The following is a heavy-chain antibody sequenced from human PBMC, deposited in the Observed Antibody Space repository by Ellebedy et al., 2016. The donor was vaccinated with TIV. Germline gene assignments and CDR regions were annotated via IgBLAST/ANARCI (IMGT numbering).Heavy chain of an antibody. Sequence: SETLSLXXTVSGGSVTSGAYYWSWIRQPPGKRLEWIGCIYYGGSANYNPSFKSRVTISLDTSKNQFSLRVSSLTAADTAVYYCVRLRKRRHIVVVTSTQGGMDVWGQGTTGTVSS. CDR2: IYYGGSA. CDR1: GGSVTSGAYY. J-gene: IGHJ6*02. CDR3: VRLRKRRHIVVVTSTQGGMDV. V-gene: IGHV4-61*08. D-gene: IGHD2-21*02.